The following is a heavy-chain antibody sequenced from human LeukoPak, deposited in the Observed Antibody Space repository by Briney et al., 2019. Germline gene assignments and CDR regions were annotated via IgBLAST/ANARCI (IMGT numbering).Heavy chain of an antibody. Sequence: GGSLRLSCAASGFTFSGSDMHWVRQAPGKGLKWVAVIWHDGSIESYADSVKGRFTVSRDNSKTTLYLQMNSLRAEDTAVYYCATGPLKDYGMGDWGQGTTVTVSS. V-gene: IGHV3-33*03. CDR3: ATGPLKDYGMGD. CDR1: GFTFSGSD. CDR2: IWHDGSIE. J-gene: IGHJ6*02.